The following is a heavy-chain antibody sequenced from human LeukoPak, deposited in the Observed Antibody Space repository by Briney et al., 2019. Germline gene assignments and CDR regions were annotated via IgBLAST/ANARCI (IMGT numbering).Heavy chain of an antibody. CDR3: AKEDGHKGYFDY. CDR1: GFTFDDYA. Sequence: PGRSLRLSCAASGFTFDDYAMRWVRHAPGKGLEWVSGISWNSGSIVYADSVKGGFTISRDNAKNSLYLQMNSLRAEDTALYYCAKEDGHKGYFDYWGQGTLVTVSS. V-gene: IGHV3-9*01. J-gene: IGHJ4*02. CDR2: ISWNSGSI. D-gene: IGHD5-24*01.